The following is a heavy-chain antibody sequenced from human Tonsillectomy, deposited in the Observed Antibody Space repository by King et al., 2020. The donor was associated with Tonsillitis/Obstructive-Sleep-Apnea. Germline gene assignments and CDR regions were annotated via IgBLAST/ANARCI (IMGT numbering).Heavy chain of an antibody. CDR2: INSDGSST. V-gene: IGHV3-74*01. D-gene: IGHD2-21*02. Sequence: DVQLVESGGGLVQPGGSLRLSCAASGFTFSSYWMHWVRQAPGKGLVWVSRINSDGSSTSYADSVKGRFTISRDNAKNTLYLLMNSLKAEDTAVYYCARDCGGDCADAFDIWGQGTMVTVSS. CDR1: GFTFSSYW. CDR3: ARDCGGDCADAFDI. J-gene: IGHJ3*02.